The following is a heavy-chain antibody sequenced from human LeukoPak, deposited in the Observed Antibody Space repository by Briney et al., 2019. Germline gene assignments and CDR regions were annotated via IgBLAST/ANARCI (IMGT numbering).Heavy chain of an antibody. D-gene: IGHD1-26*01. V-gene: IGHV3-30*18. CDR3: AKDRGGSYWYYYYGMDV. CDR1: GSTFSSYG. Sequence: GGSLRLSCAASGSTFSSYGTHWVRQAPGKGLEWVAVISYDGSNKYYADSVKGLFTISRDNSKNTLYLQMNSLRAEDTAVYYCAKDRGGSYWYYYYGMDVWGQGTTVTVSS. CDR2: ISYDGSNK. J-gene: IGHJ6*02.